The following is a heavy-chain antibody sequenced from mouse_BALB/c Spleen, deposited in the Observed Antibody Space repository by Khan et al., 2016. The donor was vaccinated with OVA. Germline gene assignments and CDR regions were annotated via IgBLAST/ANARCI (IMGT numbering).Heavy chain of an antibody. CDR2: INYSGGT. Sequence: EVQLLESGPGLVKPSQSLSLTCTVTGYSITSDYAWNWIRQFPGNKLEWMGYINYSGGTSYLPSLKSRISITRDTSKNQFFLQLNSVTTEDSATYYCARWFAYWGQGTLVTVS. V-gene: IGHV3-2*02. CDR1: GYSITSDYA. CDR3: ARWFAY. J-gene: IGHJ3*01.